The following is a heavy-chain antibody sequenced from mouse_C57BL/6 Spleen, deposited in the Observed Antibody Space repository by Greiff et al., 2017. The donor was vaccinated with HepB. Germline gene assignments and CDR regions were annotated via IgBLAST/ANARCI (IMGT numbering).Heavy chain of an antibody. V-gene: IGHV1-53*01. CDR2: INPSNGGT. CDR1: GYTFISYW. CDR3: AREITTAVARRGYYAMDY. D-gene: IGHD1-1*01. Sequence: VQLQQPGTELVKPGASVKLSCKASGYTFISYWMHWVKQRPGQGLEWIGNINPSNGGTNYNEKFKSKATLTVDKSSSTAYMQLSSLTSEDSAVYYCAREITTAVARRGYYAMDYWGQGTSVTVSS. J-gene: IGHJ4*01.